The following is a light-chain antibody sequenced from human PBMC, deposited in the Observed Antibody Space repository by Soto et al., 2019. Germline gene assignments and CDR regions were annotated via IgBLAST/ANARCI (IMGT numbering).Light chain of an antibody. V-gene: IGKV1-12*01. CDR2: TAS. Sequence: GDRVTITCRASQGVSTWLAWYQQKPGKAPNLLIYTASSLQSGVPSRFSGSGSGTDFTLTINGLQPEDFATYYCQQAASFPITFGQGTRLEIK. CDR3: QQAASFPIT. CDR1: QGVSTW. J-gene: IGKJ5*01.